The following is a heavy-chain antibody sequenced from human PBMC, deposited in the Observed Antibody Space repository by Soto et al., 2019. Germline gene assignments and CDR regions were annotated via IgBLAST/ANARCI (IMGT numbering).Heavy chain of an antibody. J-gene: IGHJ4*02. D-gene: IGHD4-17*01. CDR3: ARRVTTMPYYFDH. V-gene: IGHV5-51*01. CDR1: GYSFTNNW. CDR2: ISPGDSDT. Sequence: GESLKISCKGSGYSFTNNWIAWVRQMPGKGLEWMGIISPGDSDTRYSPSFQGQVTLSADKSINTAYLQWNSLKASDTAMYFCARRVTTMPYYFDHWGQGTPVTVSS.